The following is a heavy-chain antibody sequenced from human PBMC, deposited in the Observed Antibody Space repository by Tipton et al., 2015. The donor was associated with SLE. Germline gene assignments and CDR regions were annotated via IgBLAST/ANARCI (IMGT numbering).Heavy chain of an antibody. Sequence: QLVQSGAEVKKPGASVKVSCKASAYTFTGYYFHWVRQAPGQGLEWMGWINPNNGDTKYAQKFQGRGTMTVDTYNSTAYMDLRRLKSDDTAVYVCSREYYDLSESTVEDNGGQGTLVTVSS. J-gene: IGHJ4*01. CDR3: SREYYDLSESTVEDN. V-gene: IGHV1-2*02. CDR1: AYTFTGYY. CDR2: INPNNGDT. D-gene: IGHD3-22*01.